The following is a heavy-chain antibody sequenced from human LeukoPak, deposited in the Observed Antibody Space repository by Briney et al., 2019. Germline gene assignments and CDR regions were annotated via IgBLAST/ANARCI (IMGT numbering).Heavy chain of an antibody. Sequence: SETLSLTCTVSGGSISSYYWSWIRQPPGKGLEWIGYIYYSGSTNYNPSLKSRVTISVDTSKNQFSLKLSSVTAADTAVYYCARDPGLRGAFDIWGQGTMVTVSS. CDR2: IYYSGST. V-gene: IGHV4-59*01. CDR1: GGSISSYY. CDR3: ARDPGLRGAFDI. D-gene: IGHD4-17*01. J-gene: IGHJ3*02.